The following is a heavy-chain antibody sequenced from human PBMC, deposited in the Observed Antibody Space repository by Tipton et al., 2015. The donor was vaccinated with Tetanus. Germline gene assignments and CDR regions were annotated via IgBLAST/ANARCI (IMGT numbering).Heavy chain of an antibody. J-gene: IGHJ5*02. CDR3: ARGRGLGPHEYFEH. Sequence: QVQLVQSGAEVKKPGASVKVSCKASGYTFTHYGVNWVRQAPGQGLEWMGWISPFNENVNHAEKFRGRLTMTTDRSTGTVSMDLRSLKSDDTAIYYCARGRGLGPHEYFEHWGQGTLVTVSS. CDR2: ISPFNENV. CDR1: GYTFTHYG. D-gene: IGHD3/OR15-3a*01. V-gene: IGHV1-18*01.